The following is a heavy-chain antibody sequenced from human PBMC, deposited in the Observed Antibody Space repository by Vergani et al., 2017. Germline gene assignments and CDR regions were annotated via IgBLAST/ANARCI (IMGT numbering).Heavy chain of an antibody. CDR3: ARDRLTGVVDY. CDR1: GGSISSYY. J-gene: IGHJ4*02. Sequence: QVQLQESGPGLVKPSETLSLTCTVSGGSISSYYWSWIRQPPGKGLEWIGYIYYSGSTNYNPSLKSRVTISVDTSKNQFSLKLSSVTAAVTAVYYCARDRLTGVVDYWGQGTLVTVSS. D-gene: IGHD7-27*01. V-gene: IGHV4-59*01. CDR2: IYYSGST.